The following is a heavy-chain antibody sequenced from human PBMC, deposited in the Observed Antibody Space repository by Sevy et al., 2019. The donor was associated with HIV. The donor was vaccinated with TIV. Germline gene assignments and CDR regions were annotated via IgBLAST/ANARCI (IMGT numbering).Heavy chain of an antibody. CDR3: AREGNSSGYYWFDP. CDR2: IYSGGST. V-gene: IGHV3-53*01. J-gene: IGHJ5*02. D-gene: IGHD3-22*01. Sequence: GGSLRLSCAASGFTVSSNYMSWVRQAPGKGLEWVSVIYSGGSTYYADSVKGRFTISRDNSKNTLYLQMNSLRAEDTAVYYCAREGNSSGYYWFDPWGQRTLVTVSS. CDR1: GFTVSSNY.